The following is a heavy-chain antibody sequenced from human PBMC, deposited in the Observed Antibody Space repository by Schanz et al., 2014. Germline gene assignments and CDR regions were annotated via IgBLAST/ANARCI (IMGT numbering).Heavy chain of an antibody. CDR1: GFTLSSYA. CDR2: ISYDGSNK. D-gene: IGHD3-10*01. J-gene: IGHJ6*02. V-gene: IGHV3-30-3*01. CDR3: ARDADDRRGYGSAYCVGNCMDV. Sequence: QVQLVESGGGVVQPGRSLRLSCAAYGFTLSSYAMHWVRQAPGKGLEWVAVISYDGSNKYYADSVKGRFTISRDNSKNTLYLQMITLRAKETAVYCCARDADDRRGYGSAYCVGNCMDVWGQGSTVIDSS.